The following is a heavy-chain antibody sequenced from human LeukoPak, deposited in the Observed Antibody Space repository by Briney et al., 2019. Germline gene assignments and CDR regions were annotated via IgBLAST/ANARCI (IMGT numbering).Heavy chain of an antibody. V-gene: IGHV4-34*01. Sequence: SETLSLTCAVYGESLSKYYWTWIRQSPGKGLEWIGEINHRGSTNYNPSLKSRVTISVDTSKNQFSLKLSSVTAADTAVYYCARDRYYKGFGYYFDYWGQGTLVTVSS. CDR1: GESLSKYY. CDR3: ARDRYYKGFGYYFDY. J-gene: IGHJ4*02. D-gene: IGHD3-16*02. CDR2: INHRGST.